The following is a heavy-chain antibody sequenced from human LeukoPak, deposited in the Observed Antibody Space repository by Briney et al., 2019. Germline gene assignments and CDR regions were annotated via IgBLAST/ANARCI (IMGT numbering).Heavy chain of an antibody. D-gene: IGHD2-15*01. J-gene: IGHJ4*02. CDR2: IYESGTT. CDR3: ARGAWATRLAS. CDR1: GESLNSYY. V-gene: IGHV4-34*01. Sequence: SETLSLTCAVYGESLNSYYWSWARQPPGEGLEWIGEIYESGTTKYNPSLKSRVAISMDPSKQQFSLILSSVTAADTAVYYCARGAWATRLASWGLGTPVIVSS.